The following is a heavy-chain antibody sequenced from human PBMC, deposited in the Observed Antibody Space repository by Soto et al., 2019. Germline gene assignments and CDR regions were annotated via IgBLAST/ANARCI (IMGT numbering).Heavy chain of an antibody. CDR3: ARMNYYDTSGYPFDY. D-gene: IGHD3-22*01. CDR1: GGSISSYY. Sequence: SETLSLTCTVSGGSISSYYWSWIRQPPGKGLEWIGYIYFRGTTNYNPSLKSRVTMSADTSKDQFSLKLNSVTAADTAVYYCARMNYYDTSGYPFDYWGQGMMVTVS. V-gene: IGHV4-59*01. J-gene: IGHJ4*02. CDR2: IYFRGTT.